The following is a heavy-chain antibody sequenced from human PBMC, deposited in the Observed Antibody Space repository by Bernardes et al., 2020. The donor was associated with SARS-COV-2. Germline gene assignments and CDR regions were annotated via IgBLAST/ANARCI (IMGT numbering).Heavy chain of an antibody. CDR3: ARALDFFGSGDYSNLGFSKSYGMDV. D-gene: IGHD3-10*01. CDR2: IFYRGIT. Sequence: SETLSLTCTVSGGAISSGTYYWSWIRQLPGRGLEWIGYIFYRGITHYNPSLRSRLTISLDRSKNQFSLKLSSVTAADTAVYYCARALDFFGSGDYSNLGFSKSYGMDVWGQGTAVIVSS. J-gene: IGHJ6*02. CDR1: GGAISSGTYY. V-gene: IGHV4-31*03.